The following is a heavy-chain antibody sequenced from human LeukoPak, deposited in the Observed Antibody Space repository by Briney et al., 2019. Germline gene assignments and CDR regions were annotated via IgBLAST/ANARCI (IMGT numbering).Heavy chain of an antibody. J-gene: IGHJ4*02. CDR3: ARTXXXXGXXXSYYXDY. D-gene: IGHD6-6*01. CDR1: GGSISSGGYS. V-gene: IGHV4-31*03. CDR2: IYYSGST. Sequence: SETLSLTCTVSGGSISSGGYSWSWIRQHPGKGLEWIGYIYYSGSTYYNPSLKSRVTISVDTSKNQFSLKLSSVTAADTAVYYCARTXXXXGXXXSYYXDYWGQG.